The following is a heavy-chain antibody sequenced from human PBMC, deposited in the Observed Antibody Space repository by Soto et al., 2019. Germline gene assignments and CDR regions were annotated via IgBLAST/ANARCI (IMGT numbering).Heavy chain of an antibody. CDR1: GFSLDATGVG. J-gene: IGHJ4*02. CDR3: ARGFYTYTGYFDY. D-gene: IGHD3-16*01. Sequence: QVTLKESGPTLVKPTQTLTLTCTFSGFSLDATGVGVGWIRQPPGKALEWLALIYWDDDKRYRQSLHTRFTITKDTLKIHMVFTIANMDTEATATYYCARGFYTYTGYFDYWGQGMLVTVAS. CDR2: IYWDDDK. V-gene: IGHV2-5*02.